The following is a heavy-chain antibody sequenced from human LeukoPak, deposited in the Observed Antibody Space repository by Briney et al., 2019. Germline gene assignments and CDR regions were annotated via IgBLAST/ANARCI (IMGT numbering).Heavy chain of an antibody. CDR2: TYYRSKWYN. D-gene: IGHD4-17*01. V-gene: IGHV6-1*01. CDR1: RDSVSSTGAA. J-gene: IGHJ4*02. Sequence: SQTLSLTCAISRDSVSSTGAAWHWIRLSPSRGLEWLGRTYYRSKWYNDYAPSVKSRITINPDTSKNQFSLQLTSVTPDDTAVYYCAGSNYGYYVYWGQGTLVTVSS. CDR3: AGSNYGYYVY.